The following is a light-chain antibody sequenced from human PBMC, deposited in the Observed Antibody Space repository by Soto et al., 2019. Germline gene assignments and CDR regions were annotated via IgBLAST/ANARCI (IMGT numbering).Light chain of an antibody. V-gene: IGLV1-51*01. CDR1: SSNIGNNY. J-gene: IGLJ2*01. CDR3: GTWDSSLSAGV. Sequence: QSVLTQPPSVSAAPGQKVTISCSGSSSNIGNNYVSWYQQLPGTAPKLLIYDSNKRPSGIPDRFSGSKSGTSATLGITGLQTEDEADYYCGTWDSSLSAGVFGGGTQLTVL. CDR2: DSN.